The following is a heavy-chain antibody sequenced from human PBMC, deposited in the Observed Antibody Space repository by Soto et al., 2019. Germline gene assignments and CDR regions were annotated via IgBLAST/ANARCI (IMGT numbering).Heavy chain of an antibody. CDR3: AKAGSSDCRNYLDH. CDR2: ISISGDRT. D-gene: IGHD6-19*01. CDR1: GFTFSSYA. J-gene: IGHJ4*02. Sequence: GGSLRLSCAASGFTFSSYAMSWVRQAPGKGLEWVSAISISGDRTYYADSVKGRFFISRDNSNNTMYLRVNSLRVEDTATYYCAKAGSSDCRNYLDHWGQGTPVTVSS. V-gene: IGHV3-23*01.